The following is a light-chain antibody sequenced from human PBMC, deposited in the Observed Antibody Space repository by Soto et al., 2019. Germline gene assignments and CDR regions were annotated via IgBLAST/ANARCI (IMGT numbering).Light chain of an antibody. Sequence: QSALTQPASVSGSPGQSITISCTGTSSDVGGYNFVSWYQQHPGKAPKLMIYEVSRRPSGVSNRFSGSKSGNTASLTISGLQAEDEADYYCSSYTSGSTYVFGTGTKVTVL. CDR2: EVS. J-gene: IGLJ1*01. CDR3: SSYTSGSTYV. CDR1: SSDVGGYNF. V-gene: IGLV2-14*01.